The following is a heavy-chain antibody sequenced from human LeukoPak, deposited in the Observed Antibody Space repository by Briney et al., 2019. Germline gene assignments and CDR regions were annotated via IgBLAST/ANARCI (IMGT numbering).Heavy chain of an antibody. J-gene: IGHJ5*02. CDR3: ARDASPAAYNGNWFDP. CDR2: ISRSGNTI. V-gene: IGHV3-11*01. CDR1: GFTFSDYY. D-gene: IGHD3-10*01. Sequence: GGSLRLSCAASGFTFSDYYMNWIRQAPGKGLECVSYISRSGNTISYADSVKGRFTISRDNAKNSLYLQMNGLRAEDTAVYFCARDASPAAYNGNWFDPWGQGTLVTVSS.